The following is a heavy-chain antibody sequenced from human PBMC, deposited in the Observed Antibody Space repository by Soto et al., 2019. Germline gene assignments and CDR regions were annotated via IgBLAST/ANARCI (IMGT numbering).Heavy chain of an antibody. D-gene: IGHD3-10*01. V-gene: IGHV5-51*01. Sequence: PGESLKISCKGSGYSFTSYWIGWVRQMPGKGLEWMGIIYPGDSDTRYSPSFQGQVTISADKSISTAYLQWSSLKASDTAMYYCARLSRRTPSNYYGSGTHTYENNYGMDVWGQGTTVTVSS. CDR2: IYPGDSDT. CDR3: ARLSRRTPSNYYGSGTHTYENNYGMDV. J-gene: IGHJ6*02. CDR1: GYSFTSYW.